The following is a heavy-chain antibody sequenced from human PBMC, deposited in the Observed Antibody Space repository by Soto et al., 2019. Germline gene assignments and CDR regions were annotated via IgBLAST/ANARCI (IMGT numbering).Heavy chain of an antibody. Sequence: ASVKVSCKASGYTFTSYAMHWVRQAPGQRLEWMGWINAGNGNTKYSQKFQGRVTITRDTSASTAYMELSSLRSEDTAVYYCARVRVGATKGAFDIWGQGTMVTVSS. CDR2: INAGNGNT. V-gene: IGHV1-3*01. J-gene: IGHJ3*02. CDR3: ARVRVGATKGAFDI. CDR1: GYTFTSYA. D-gene: IGHD1-26*01.